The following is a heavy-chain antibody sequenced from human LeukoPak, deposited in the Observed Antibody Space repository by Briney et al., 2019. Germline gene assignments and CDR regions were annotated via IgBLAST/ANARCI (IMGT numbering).Heavy chain of an antibody. CDR2: ITASGDRT. Sequence: GGSLRLSCAASGFTFSDYVMIWVRQAPGKGLEWVSGITASGDRTFYGDSVRGRFTMSRDNSKNTVYLQMNSLRVDDTAVYYCAMAGYSSGHYFDYWGQGTLVTVSS. J-gene: IGHJ4*02. CDR1: GFTFSDYV. D-gene: IGHD6-19*01. CDR3: AMAGYSSGHYFDY. V-gene: IGHV3-23*01.